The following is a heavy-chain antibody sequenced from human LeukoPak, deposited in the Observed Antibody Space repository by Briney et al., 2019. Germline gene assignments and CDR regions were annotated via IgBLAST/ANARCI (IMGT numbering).Heavy chain of an antibody. CDR1: GGSISSGSYY. CDR3: VVWSHGQTVWDGWFDP. J-gene: IGHJ5*02. Sequence: PSQTLSLTCTVSGGSISSGSYYWSWIRQPAGKGLESIGRMYTSGSTHYNPSLKSRVTISVDTSKNQFSLKLSSVTAADTAVYYCVVWSHGQTVWDGWFDPWGQGTLVTVSS. CDR2: MYTSGST. D-gene: IGHD3-16*01. V-gene: IGHV4-61*02.